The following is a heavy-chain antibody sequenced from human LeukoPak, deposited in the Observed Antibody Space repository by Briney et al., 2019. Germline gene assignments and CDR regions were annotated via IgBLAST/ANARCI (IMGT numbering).Heavy chain of an antibody. J-gene: IGHJ4*02. CDR1: GGSISDFY. V-gene: IGHV4-59*12. CDR2: IYYSGST. CDR3: AREVGY. Sequence: SETLSLTCTVSGGSISDFYWSWIRQPPGKGLEWIGYIYYSGSTYYNPSLKSRVTISVDTSKNQFSLKLSSVTAADTAVYYCAREVGYWGQGTLVTVSS. D-gene: IGHD2-15*01.